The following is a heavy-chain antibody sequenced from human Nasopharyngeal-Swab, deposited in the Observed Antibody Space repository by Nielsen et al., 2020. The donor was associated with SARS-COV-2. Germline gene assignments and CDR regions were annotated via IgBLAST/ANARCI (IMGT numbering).Heavy chain of an antibody. D-gene: IGHD6-6*01. CDR1: GGSISSGDYY. CDR2: IDYRGTT. V-gene: IGHV4-31*03. J-gene: IGHJ5*02. Sequence: CTVSGGSISSGDYYWSWIREPPGKGREWIGYIDYRGTTYYKPSLRSRVIISVDTSKNQFSLKLSSVTAADTAVYYCARAKIKRSSSSGWFDPWGQGTLVTVSS. CDR3: ARAKIKRSSSSGWFDP.